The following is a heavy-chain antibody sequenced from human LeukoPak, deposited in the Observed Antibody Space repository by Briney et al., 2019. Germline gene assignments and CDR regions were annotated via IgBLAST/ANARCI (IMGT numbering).Heavy chain of an antibody. V-gene: IGHV3-7*01. Sequence: GXXXEWVADLSPEGSDKFYVDSVKGRFTIFRDNAKSSVYLQMSSLRVEDTAVYYCARDAYTSASDSWGQGTLVSVSS. D-gene: IGHD3-16*01. CDR3: ARDAYTSASDS. J-gene: IGHJ5*01. CDR2: LSPEGSDK.